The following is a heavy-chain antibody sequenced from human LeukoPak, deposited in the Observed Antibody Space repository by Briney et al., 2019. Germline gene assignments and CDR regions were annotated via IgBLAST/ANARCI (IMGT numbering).Heavy chain of an antibody. CDR3: ARGQQLVY. D-gene: IGHD6-13*01. Sequence: GGSLRLSCAASGFTFSSYWMHWVRQAPGKGLVWVSHIDSDGSATTYGDPAKGRFTISRDNAKNTLYLQMNSLRAEDTAVYYCARGQQLVYWGQGTLVTVSS. CDR2: IDSDGSAT. J-gene: IGHJ4*02. CDR1: GFTFSSYW. V-gene: IGHV3-74*01.